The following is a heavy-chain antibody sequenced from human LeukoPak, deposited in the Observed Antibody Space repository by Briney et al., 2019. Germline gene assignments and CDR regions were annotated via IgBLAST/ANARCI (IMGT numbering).Heavy chain of an antibody. J-gene: IGHJ4*02. CDR2: IKRETDGGTT. V-gene: IGHV3-15*07. D-gene: IGHD3-22*01. CDR3: AQGSGFYYDY. CDR1: GFSFISVW. Sequence: GGSLRLSCIGSGFSFISVWLNWLRQAPGKGLEWVGLIKRETDGGTTDFAAPVKGRFTISRDDSKNTLYLQMNRLTSEDTAVYYCAQGSGFYYDYWGQGTLVTVSS.